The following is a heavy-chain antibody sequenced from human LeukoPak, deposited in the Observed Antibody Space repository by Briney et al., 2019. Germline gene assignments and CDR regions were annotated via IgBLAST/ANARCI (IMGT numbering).Heavy chain of an antibody. CDR1: GFTFSDYY. D-gene: IGHD6-19*01. J-gene: IGHJ5*02. V-gene: IGHV3-11*01. CDR3: ARAIRRYSSGWLGDP. Sequence: GGSLRLSCATSGFTFSDYYMSWIRQAPGKGLEWVSYISSSGSTIYYADSVKGRFTISRDNAKNSLYLQMNSLRAEDTAVYYCARAIRRYSSGWLGDPWGQGTLVTVSS. CDR2: ISSSGSTI.